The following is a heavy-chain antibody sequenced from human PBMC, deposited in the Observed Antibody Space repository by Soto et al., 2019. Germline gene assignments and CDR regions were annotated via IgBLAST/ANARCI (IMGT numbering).Heavy chain of an antibody. Sequence: EAQLVESGGGLVQRGGSLRLSCAASGYTFSNYEMHWVRQAPRKGLEYVSGISNNGAHTDYAKSVKGRFTISRDNSENTLYLQMGSLRAEDMALYYCARRGYGSRWPNVYMDVWGKGTTVTVSS. D-gene: IGHD6-13*01. CDR3: ARRGYGSRWPNVYMDV. J-gene: IGHJ6*03. CDR1: GYTFSNYE. V-gene: IGHV3-64*01. CDR2: ISNNGAHT.